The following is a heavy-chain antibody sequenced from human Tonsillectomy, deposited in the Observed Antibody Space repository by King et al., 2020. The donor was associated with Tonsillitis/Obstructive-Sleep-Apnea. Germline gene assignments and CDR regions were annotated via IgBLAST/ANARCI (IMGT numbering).Heavy chain of an antibody. CDR2: ISSSSSTI. CDR1: GFTFSSYS. D-gene: IGHD3-22*01. J-gene: IGHJ4*02. V-gene: IGHV3-48*02. Sequence: VQLVESGGGLVQPGGSLRLSCAASGFTFSSYSMNWVRQAPGKGLEWGSYISSSSSTIYYADSVKGRFTISRDNAKNSLYLQMNSLSDEDTAVYYCARDVTYYYDSSGYHYWGQGTLVTVSS. CDR3: ARDVTYYYDSSGYHY.